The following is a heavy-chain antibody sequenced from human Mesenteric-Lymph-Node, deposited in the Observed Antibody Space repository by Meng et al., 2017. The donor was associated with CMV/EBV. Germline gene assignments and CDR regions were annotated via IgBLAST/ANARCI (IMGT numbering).Heavy chain of an antibody. J-gene: IGHJ4*02. Sequence: GESLKISCAASGFTFSNAWMSWVRQAPGKGLEWVGRIKSSTDGGTTDYAAAVKGRFTISRDDSKNTLYLQMNNLKTEDTAVYYCHTPAWDNWNLFDYWGQGTLVTVSS. D-gene: IGHD1-20*01. CDR1: GFTFSNAW. CDR3: HTPAWDNWNLFDY. CDR2: IKSSTDGGTT. V-gene: IGHV3-15*01.